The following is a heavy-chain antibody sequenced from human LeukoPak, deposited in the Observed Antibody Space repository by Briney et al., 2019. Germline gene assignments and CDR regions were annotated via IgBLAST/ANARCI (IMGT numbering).Heavy chain of an antibody. D-gene: IGHD2-2*01. Sequence: SETLSLTCTVSGGSISSYYWSWIRQPAGKGLEWIGYIYHSGSTYYNPSLKSRVTISVDRSKNQFSLKLSSVTAADTAVYYCARGGYCSSTSCFYWFDPWGQGTLVTVSS. CDR3: ARGGYCSSTSCFYWFDP. CDR2: IYHSGST. J-gene: IGHJ5*02. CDR1: GGSISSYY. V-gene: IGHV4-59*12.